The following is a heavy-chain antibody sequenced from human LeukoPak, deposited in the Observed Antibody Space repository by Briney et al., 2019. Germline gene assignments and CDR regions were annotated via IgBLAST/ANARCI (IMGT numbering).Heavy chain of an antibody. V-gene: IGHV4-31*03. J-gene: IGHJ5*02. Sequence: PSETLSLTCTVSGGSISSGGYYWSWIRQHPGKGLEWIGYIYYSGSTYYNPSLKSRVTISVDTSKNQFSLKLSFVTAADTAVYYCARGPDYDFWSGTNWFDPWGQGTLVTVSS. CDR2: IYYSGST. CDR1: GGSISSGGYY. D-gene: IGHD3-3*01. CDR3: ARGPDYDFWSGTNWFDP.